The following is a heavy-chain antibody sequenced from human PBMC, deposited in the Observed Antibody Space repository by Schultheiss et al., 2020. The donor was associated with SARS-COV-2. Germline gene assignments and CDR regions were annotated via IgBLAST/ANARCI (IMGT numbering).Heavy chain of an antibody. CDR2: ISYDGSNK. D-gene: IGHD3-3*01. CDR3: ARVRFLEWSSLDY. V-gene: IGHV3-30-3*01. CDR1: GFTFSSYA. J-gene: IGHJ4*02. Sequence: GGSLRLSCAASGFTFSSYAMHWVRQAPGKGLEWVAVISYDGSNKYYADSVKGRFTISRDNSKNSLYLQMNSLRAEDTAVYYCARVRFLEWSSLDYWGQGTLVTVSS.